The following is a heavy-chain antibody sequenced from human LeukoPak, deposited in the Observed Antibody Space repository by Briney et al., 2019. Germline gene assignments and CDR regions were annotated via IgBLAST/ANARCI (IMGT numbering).Heavy chain of an antibody. CDR1: GFTVSSNY. CDR3: ARDGFVGQWLGYDAFDI. D-gene: IGHD6-19*01. V-gene: IGHV3-53*04. J-gene: IGHJ3*02. Sequence: PGGSLRLSCAASGFTVSSNYMSWVRQAPGKGLEWVSVTYSGGSTYYADSVKGRFTISRHNSKNTLYLQMNSLRAEDTAVYYCARDGFVGQWLGYDAFDIWGQGTMVTVSS. CDR2: TYSGGST.